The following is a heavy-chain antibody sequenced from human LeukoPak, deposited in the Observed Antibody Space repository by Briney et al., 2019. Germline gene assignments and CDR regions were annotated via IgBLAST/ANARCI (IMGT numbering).Heavy chain of an antibody. V-gene: IGHV3-23*01. CDR3: AKSSSAHYDFWSGYSADAFDI. CDR1: GFRFSSHW. CDR2: ISGSGGST. J-gene: IGHJ3*02. Sequence: PGGSLRLSCAASGFRFSSHWINWVRQAPGKGLEWVSAISGSGGSTYYADSVKGRFTISRDNSKNTLYLQMNSLRAEDTAVYYCAKSSSAHYDFWSGYSADAFDIWGQGTMVTVSS. D-gene: IGHD3-3*01.